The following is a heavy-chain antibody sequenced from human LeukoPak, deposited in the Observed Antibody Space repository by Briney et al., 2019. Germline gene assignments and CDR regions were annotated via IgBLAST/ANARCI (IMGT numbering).Heavy chain of an antibody. Sequence: SETLSLTCAVYGESFSGYYWSWIRQPPGKGLEWIGEINHSGSTNYNPSLKSRVTISVDTSKNQFSLKLSSVTAADTAVYYCARDRIFMSPLYYYGMDVWGQGTTVTVSS. CDR3: ARDRIFMSPLYYYGMDV. CDR1: GESFSGYY. D-gene: IGHD3-3*02. CDR2: INHSGST. J-gene: IGHJ6*02. V-gene: IGHV4-34*01.